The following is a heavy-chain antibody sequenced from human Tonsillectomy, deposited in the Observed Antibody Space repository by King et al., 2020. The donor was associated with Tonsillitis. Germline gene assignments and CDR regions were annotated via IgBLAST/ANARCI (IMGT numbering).Heavy chain of an antibody. Sequence: TLKESGPTLVKPTQTLTLTCTFSGFSLSTSGVGVGWIRQPPGKALEWLALIYWDDDKRYSPSLKSRLTITKDTSKNQVGITMTNMDPVDTATYYCAHYSHIVLVTAIQVAVNWFYPWGQGTLVTVSS. V-gene: IGHV2-5*02. CDR1: GFSLSTSGVG. J-gene: IGHJ5*02. D-gene: IGHD2-21*02. CDR2: IYWDDDK. CDR3: AHYSHIVLVTAIQVAVNWFYP.